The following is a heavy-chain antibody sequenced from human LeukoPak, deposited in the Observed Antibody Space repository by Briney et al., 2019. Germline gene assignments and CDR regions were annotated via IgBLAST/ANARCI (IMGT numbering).Heavy chain of an antibody. V-gene: IGHV4-59*13. Sequence: SETLSHTCSISGGSIGSSFWNWIRLSPEKGLEWIGYISYSGRTNYSPSLKSRVTISIDTSKNQLSLTLSSVTAADTALYYCARDRSGTYYPFDVWGQGRLVSVSA. CDR2: ISYSGRT. CDR3: ARDRSGTYYPFDV. CDR1: GGSIGSSF. J-gene: IGHJ3*01. D-gene: IGHD1-26*01.